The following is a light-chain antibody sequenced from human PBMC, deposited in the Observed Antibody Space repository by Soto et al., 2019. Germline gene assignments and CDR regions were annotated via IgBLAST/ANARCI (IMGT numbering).Light chain of an antibody. Sequence: QSVLTQPPSVSAAAGQKVTISCSGSSSNIGNNYVSWYQQLPGTAPKLLIYDNNKRPSGIPDRFSGSKSGTSATLGITGLQTGDEADYYCGTWDTSLSGYVVFGGGTQLTVL. CDR1: SSNIGNNY. CDR2: DNN. CDR3: GTWDTSLSGYVV. J-gene: IGLJ2*01. V-gene: IGLV1-51*01.